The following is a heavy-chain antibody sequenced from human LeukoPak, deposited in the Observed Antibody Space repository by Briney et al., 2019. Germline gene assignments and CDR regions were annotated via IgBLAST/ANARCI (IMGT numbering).Heavy chain of an antibody. CDR3: TRSGYRHPYHFDS. Sequence: GGSLRLSCAASGFTFSSYSMNWDRQAPGKVLEWVSYISSSSSTIYYADSVKGRFTISGDNAKNTLSLQMNSLRAEDTAIYYCTRSGYRHPYHFDSWGQGTLVTVSS. V-gene: IGHV3-48*01. CDR2: ISSSSSTI. CDR1: GFTFSSYS. D-gene: IGHD3-22*01. J-gene: IGHJ4*02.